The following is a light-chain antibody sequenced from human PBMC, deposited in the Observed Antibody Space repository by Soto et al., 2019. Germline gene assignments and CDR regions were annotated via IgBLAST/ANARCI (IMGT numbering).Light chain of an antibody. CDR3: QQYNNWPPWT. V-gene: IGKV3-15*01. CDR2: GAS. J-gene: IGKJ1*01. Sequence: EIVMTQSPATLSVSPGERVTLSCRASQSVSSNLAWYQQKPGQAPRLLIYGASTRATGIPARFSGSGSGTAFTLTISSLQSEDFAVYYCQQYNNWPPWTFGQGTKVEIK. CDR1: QSVSSN.